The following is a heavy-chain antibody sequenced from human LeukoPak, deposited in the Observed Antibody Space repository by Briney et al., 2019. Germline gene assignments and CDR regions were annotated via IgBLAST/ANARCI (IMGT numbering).Heavy chain of an antibody. Sequence: GGSLRLSCAASGFTFSRNGMTWVRQAPGKGLEWVSAISGSGGSTYYADPVKGRFTISRDNSKNTLYLQMNSLRAEDTAVYYCAKYGFRKQWLVLPYYYYMDVWGKGTTVTVSS. J-gene: IGHJ6*03. CDR3: AKYGFRKQWLVLPYYYYMDV. CDR1: GFTFSRNG. CDR2: ISGSGGST. V-gene: IGHV3-23*01. D-gene: IGHD6-19*01.